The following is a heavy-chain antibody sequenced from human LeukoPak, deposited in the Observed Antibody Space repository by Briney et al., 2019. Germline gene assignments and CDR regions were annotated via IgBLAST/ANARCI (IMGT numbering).Heavy chain of an antibody. CDR2: MNPNSGNT. D-gene: IGHD1-26*01. CDR3: ARGPKWELELYAFDI. Sequence: ASVKVSCKASGYTFTSYDINWVRQATGQGLEWMGWMNPNSGNTGYAQKFQGRVTITRDTSISTAYMELSSLRSEDTAVYYCARGPKWELELYAFDIWGQGTMVTVSS. J-gene: IGHJ3*02. V-gene: IGHV1-8*03. CDR1: GYTFTSYD.